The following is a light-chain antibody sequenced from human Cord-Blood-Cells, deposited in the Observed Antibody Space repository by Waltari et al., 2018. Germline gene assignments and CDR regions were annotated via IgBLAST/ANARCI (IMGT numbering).Light chain of an antibody. J-gene: IGLJ3*02. Sequence: QSALTHPASVSGSPGQPIPIPCTGTSSDVGTYTLVSWYQQHPGKAPKLMIYEVSKRPSGVSNRFSGSKSGNTASLTISGLQAEDEADYYCCSYAGSSTWVFGGGTKLTVL. CDR1: SSDVGTYTL. CDR3: CSYAGSSTWV. V-gene: IGLV2-23*02. CDR2: EVS.